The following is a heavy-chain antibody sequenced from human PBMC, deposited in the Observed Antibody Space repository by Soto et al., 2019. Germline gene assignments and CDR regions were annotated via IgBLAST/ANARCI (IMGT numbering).Heavy chain of an antibody. J-gene: IGHJ5*02. D-gene: IGHD6-6*01. Sequence: PSATLSLTCAVSGYSISSGIYWGRLRQPPGKGLEWISTIYHSGSTYYNPSLKSRVTISVDTAKNQFSMKLSSVTAADTAVYYCARGRVGSTSSPWFDPWGQGTLVNVSS. CDR1: GYSISSGIY. CDR2: IYHSGST. V-gene: IGHV4-38-2*01. CDR3: ARGRVGSTSSPWFDP.